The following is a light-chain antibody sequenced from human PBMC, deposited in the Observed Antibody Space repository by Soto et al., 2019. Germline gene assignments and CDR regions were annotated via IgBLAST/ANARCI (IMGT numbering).Light chain of an antibody. V-gene: IGKV3-20*01. CDR3: QQYGSSPWT. CDR1: QSASSSY. J-gene: IGKJ1*01. Sequence: EIVLTQSPGTLSLSPGERATLSCRASQSASSSYLVWHQQKPGQAPRLLIYAASRRASGIPDRCSGSGSGTDFTLTISRLEPEDFAVYYCQQYGSSPWTFGQGTKVDIK. CDR2: AAS.